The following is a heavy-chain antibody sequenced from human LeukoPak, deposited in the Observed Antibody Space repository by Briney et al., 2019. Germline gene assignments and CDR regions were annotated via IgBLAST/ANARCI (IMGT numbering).Heavy chain of an antibody. D-gene: IGHD4-11*01. CDR2: ISYDGSNK. CDR1: GFTFSSYG. Sequence: PGRSLRLSCAASGFTFSSYGMHWVRQAPGKGLEWVAVISYDGSNKYYADSVKGRFTISRDNSKNTLYLQMNSLRAEDTAVYYCAKDLGMTTALWGQGTLVTVSS. J-gene: IGHJ4*02. V-gene: IGHV3-30*18. CDR3: AKDLGMTTAL.